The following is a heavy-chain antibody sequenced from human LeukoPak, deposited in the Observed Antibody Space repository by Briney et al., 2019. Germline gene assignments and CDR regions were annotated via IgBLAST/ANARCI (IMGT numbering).Heavy chain of an antibody. J-gene: IGHJ3*02. Sequence: PGGSLRLSCAASGFTVSSNYMSRVRQAPGKGLEWVSSIYSGRTTYYADSVKGRFTISRDDSKNTLYLQMSSLRAEDTAIYYCATDVYRGKGAFDIWGQGTMVTVSS. D-gene: IGHD1-26*01. CDR2: IYSGRTT. CDR1: GFTVSSNY. V-gene: IGHV3-53*01. CDR3: ATDVYRGKGAFDI.